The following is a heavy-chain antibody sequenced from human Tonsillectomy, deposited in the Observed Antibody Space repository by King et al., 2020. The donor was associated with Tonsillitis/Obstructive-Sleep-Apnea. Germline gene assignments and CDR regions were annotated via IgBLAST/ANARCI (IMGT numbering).Heavy chain of an antibody. D-gene: IGHD3-22*01. Sequence: QLVQSGGGLVLPGGSLRLSCVASGFTFSNYEMNWVRQAPGKGLEWVSYISSSGSTIYYADSVKGRFTISRDNAKNSLYLQMNSLRAEDTAVYYCARDPLLGYYDSSGDWGQGTLVTVSS. J-gene: IGHJ4*02. V-gene: IGHV3-48*03. CDR2: ISSSGSTI. CDR3: ARDPLLGYYDSSGD. CDR1: GFTFSNYE.